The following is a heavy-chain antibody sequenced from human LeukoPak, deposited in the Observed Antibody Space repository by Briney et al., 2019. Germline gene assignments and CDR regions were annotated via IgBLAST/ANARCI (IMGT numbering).Heavy chain of an antibody. J-gene: IGHJ4*02. D-gene: IGHD1-14*01. CDR1: GGSISSGGYS. CDR3: ARGGTLPVDY. CDR2: IYHSGST. Sequence: SETLXXXXXXXGGSISSGGYSWSWIRQPPGKGLEWIGYIYHSGSTYYNPSLKSRVTISVDRSKNQFSLKLSSVTAADTAVYYCARGGTLPVDYWGQGTLVTVSS. V-gene: IGHV4-30-2*01.